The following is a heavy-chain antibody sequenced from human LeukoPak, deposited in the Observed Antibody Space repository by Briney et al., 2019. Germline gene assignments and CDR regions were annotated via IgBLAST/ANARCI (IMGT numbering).Heavy chain of an antibody. J-gene: IGHJ4*02. CDR2: IYYIGTT. D-gene: IGHD6-19*01. CDR3: ARAGWPFDY. V-gene: IGHV4-39*07. CDR1: GGSISSSGYY. Sequence: SETLSLTCIVSGGSISSSGYYWGWIRQPPGKGLEWIGTIYYIGTTYYHPSLKSRVTVSVDTSKNQFSLKLNSVTAADTAVYYCARAGWPFDYWGQGTLVTVSS.